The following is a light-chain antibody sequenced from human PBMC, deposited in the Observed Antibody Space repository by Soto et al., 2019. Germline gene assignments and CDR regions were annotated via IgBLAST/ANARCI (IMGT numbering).Light chain of an antibody. CDR2: SAS. J-gene: IGKJ5*01. V-gene: IGKV1-39*01. CDR3: QQSFSPPIA. CDR1: RSIGNN. Sequence: EIQVTQSPTSLAASVGDRGTSTCRASRSIGNNLNWYQQRPGKAPLLLIYSASSLQSGVPSRFSGSSSGTDFTLTINGLQPEDFATYYCQQSFSPPIAFGTGTRLEIK.